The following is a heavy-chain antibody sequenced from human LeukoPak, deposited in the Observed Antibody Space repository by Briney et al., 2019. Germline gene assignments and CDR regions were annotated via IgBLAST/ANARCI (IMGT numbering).Heavy chain of an antibody. CDR3: AKDSGYSYGLDAFDI. D-gene: IGHD5-18*01. Sequence: GGSLRLSCAASGFTFSSYAMSWVRQAPGKGLEWVAAISGSGGSTYIADSVKGWFTISRHNSKNTLYLQMNSLRAEDTAVYYCAKDSGYSYGLDAFDIWGQGTMVTVSS. V-gene: IGHV3-23*01. CDR2: ISGSGGST. CDR1: GFTFSSYA. J-gene: IGHJ3*02.